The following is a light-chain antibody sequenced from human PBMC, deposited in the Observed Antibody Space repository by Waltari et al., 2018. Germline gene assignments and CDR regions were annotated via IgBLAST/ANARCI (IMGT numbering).Light chain of an antibody. J-gene: IGKJ1*01. CDR2: KAY. CDR3: QQYDTFMWT. V-gene: IGKV1-5*03. Sequence: DIEMAQSQSTLSASVGDRVTIPCRASQSSSGWLAWYQQKPGKAPKLLIYKAYTLESGVPPRFSGSGSGTEFTRTIDSLQPDDFATYYCQQYDTFMWTFGQGTKVDI. CDR1: QSSSGW.